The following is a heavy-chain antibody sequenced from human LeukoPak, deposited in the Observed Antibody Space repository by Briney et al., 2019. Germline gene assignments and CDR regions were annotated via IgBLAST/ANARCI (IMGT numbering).Heavy chain of an antibody. J-gene: IGHJ4*02. Sequence: PGGSLRLSCAASGVTFDDYAMHWVRQAPGKGLEWVSGISWNSGSIGYADSVKGRFTISRDNAKNSLYLQMNSLRAEDTAVYYCARDRKWELLGYFDYWGQGTLVTVSS. CDR2: ISWNSGSI. D-gene: IGHD1-26*01. CDR3: ARDRKWELLGYFDY. V-gene: IGHV3-9*01. CDR1: GVTFDDYA.